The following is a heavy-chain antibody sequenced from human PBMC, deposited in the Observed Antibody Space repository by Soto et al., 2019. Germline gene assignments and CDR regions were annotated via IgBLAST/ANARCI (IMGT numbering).Heavy chain of an antibody. D-gene: IGHD3-3*01. V-gene: IGHV1-18*01. CDR2: ISAYNGNT. J-gene: IGHJ4*02. CDR1: GYTFTSYG. CDR3: ARGVGGHYDFWSGYYTGIPTFDY. Sequence: ASVKVSCKASGYTFTSYGISWVRQAPGQGLEWMGWISAYNGNTNYAQKLQGRVTMTTDTSTSTAYMELRSLRSDDTAVYYCARGVGGHYDFWSGYYTGIPTFDYWGQGTLVTVSS.